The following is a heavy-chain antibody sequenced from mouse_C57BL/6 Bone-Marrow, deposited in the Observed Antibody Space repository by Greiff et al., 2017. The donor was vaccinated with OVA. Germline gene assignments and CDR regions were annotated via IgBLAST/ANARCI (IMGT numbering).Heavy chain of an antibody. CDR1: GFNIKDDY. D-gene: IGHD1-1*01. Sequence: EVKLMESGAELVRPGASVKLSCTASGFNIKDDYMHWVKQRPEQGLEWIGWIDPENGDTEYASKFQGKATITADTSSNTAYLQLSSLTSEDTAVYYCTPDYYGSPYWYFDVWGTGTTVTVSS. J-gene: IGHJ1*03. V-gene: IGHV14-4*01. CDR3: TPDYYGSPYWYFDV. CDR2: IDPENGDT.